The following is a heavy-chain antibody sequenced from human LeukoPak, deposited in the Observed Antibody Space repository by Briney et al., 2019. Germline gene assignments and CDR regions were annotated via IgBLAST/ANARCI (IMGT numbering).Heavy chain of an antibody. D-gene: IGHD3-10*01. CDR2: ISGSGGTT. Sequence: PGGSLRLSCAASGFTFSSYGMSWVRPAPGKGLEWVSSISGSGGTTYYADSVKGRFTLSRDNSKNTLYLQMNSLRAEDTAVYYCAKGSRSLRFGEAGDYWGRGTLVTVSS. CDR3: AKGSRSLRFGEAGDY. V-gene: IGHV3-23*01. J-gene: IGHJ4*02. CDR1: GFTFSSYG.